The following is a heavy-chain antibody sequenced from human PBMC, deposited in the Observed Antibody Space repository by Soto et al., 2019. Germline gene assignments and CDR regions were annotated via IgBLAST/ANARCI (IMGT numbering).Heavy chain of an antibody. CDR3: VRGSGWYFY. CDR1: SGSFSGYY. CDR2: IYSSGTT. J-gene: IGHJ4*02. D-gene: IGHD6-19*01. V-gene: IGHV4-59*01. Sequence: QVQLRESGPGLVKPSETLSLTCTVSSGSFSGYYWSWIRQPPGKGLEWIGYIYSSGTTNYNPSLKXRXTXXVDTSKNQFSLKLSSVTAADTAVYYCVRGSGWYFYWGQGTLVTVSS.